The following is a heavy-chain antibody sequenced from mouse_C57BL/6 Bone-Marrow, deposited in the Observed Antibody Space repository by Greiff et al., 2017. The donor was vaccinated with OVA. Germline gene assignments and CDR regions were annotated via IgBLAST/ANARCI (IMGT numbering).Heavy chain of an antibody. D-gene: IGHD1-1*01. CDR3: ARGDYGSSYTAYFDY. CDR1: GYTFTSYG. V-gene: IGHV1-81*01. Sequence: QVQLKESGAELARPGASVKLSCKASGYTFTSYGISWVKQRTGQGLEWIGEIYPRSGNTYYNEKFKGKATLTADKSSSTAYMELRSLTSEDSAVYFCARGDYGSSYTAYFDYWGQGTPPTGSS. CDR2: IYPRSGNT. J-gene: IGHJ2*01.